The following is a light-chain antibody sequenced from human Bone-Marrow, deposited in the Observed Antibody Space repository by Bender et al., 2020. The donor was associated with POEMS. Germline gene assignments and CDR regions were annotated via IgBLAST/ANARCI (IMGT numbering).Light chain of an antibody. Sequence: QSVLTQLPSASGTPGQRVTIACSGGSSNIGAHAVNWYQHLPGPAPRPLIYSSPRRPSVVTDRFSGSRSGTSASLAISVLQSDDEADDYCAVWDDSLNGWVFGVGTKLTVL. CDR3: AVWDDSLNGWV. J-gene: IGLJ3*02. CDR2: SSP. V-gene: IGLV1-44*01. CDR1: SSNIGAHA.